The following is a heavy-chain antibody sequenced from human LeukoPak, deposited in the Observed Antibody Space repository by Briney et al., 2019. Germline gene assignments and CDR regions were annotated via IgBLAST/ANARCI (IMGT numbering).Heavy chain of an antibody. V-gene: IGHV4-38-2*02. J-gene: IGHJ4*02. CDR3: ATYYSNSGYYSSTHYFDN. CDR2: IYHSGST. D-gene: IGHD3-22*01. CDR1: GYSISSGYY. Sequence: TSETLSLTCTVSGYSISSGYYWGWIRQPPGKGLEWIGSIYHSGSTYYNPSLTSRVTISVDTSKNQFSLRLDSVTAADTAVYYCATYYSNSGYYSSTHYFDNWGQGTLVTVSS.